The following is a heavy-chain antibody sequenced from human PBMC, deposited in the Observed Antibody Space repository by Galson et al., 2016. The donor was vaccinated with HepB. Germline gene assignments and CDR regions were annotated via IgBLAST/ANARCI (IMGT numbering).Heavy chain of an antibody. D-gene: IGHD3-10*01. Sequence: SLRLSCAASGFTFSRSWMHWVCQAPEKGLEWVADIKCDGSERYYADSVKGRLTISRNNAKNSLYLQVNSLRAEDMTVYHCVRHKRITLLRGIIATDYWGQGTLVTVSS. CDR3: VRHKRITLLRGIIATDY. V-gene: IGHV3-52*01. CDR2: IKCDGSER. CDR1: GFTFSRSW. J-gene: IGHJ4*02.